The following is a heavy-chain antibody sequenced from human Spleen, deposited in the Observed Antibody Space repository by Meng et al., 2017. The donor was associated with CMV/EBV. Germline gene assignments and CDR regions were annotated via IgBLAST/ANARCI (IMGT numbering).Heavy chain of an antibody. V-gene: IGHV3-74*01. Sequence: ETLSLTCAASGFTFSSYWMHWVRQAPGKGLVWVSRINSDGSSTSYADSVKGRFTISRDNAKNTLYLQMNSLRAEDTAVYYCARSEFDPWGQGTLVTVSS. CDR2: INSDGSST. CDR3: ARSEFDP. J-gene: IGHJ5*02. CDR1: GFTFSSYW.